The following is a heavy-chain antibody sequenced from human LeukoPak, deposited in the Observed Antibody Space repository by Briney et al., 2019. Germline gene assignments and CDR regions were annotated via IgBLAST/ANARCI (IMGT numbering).Heavy chain of an antibody. D-gene: IGHD6-19*01. CDR2: IYYSGST. V-gene: IGHV4-59*01. CDR1: GGSISSYY. Sequence: SETLSLTCTVSGGSISSYYWSWIRQPPGKGLEWIGYIYYSGSTNYNPSLKSRVTISVDTSKNQFSLKLSSVTAADTAVYYCARDMGGSGWYDYWGQGTLVTVSS. J-gene: IGHJ4*02. CDR3: ARDMGGSGWYDY.